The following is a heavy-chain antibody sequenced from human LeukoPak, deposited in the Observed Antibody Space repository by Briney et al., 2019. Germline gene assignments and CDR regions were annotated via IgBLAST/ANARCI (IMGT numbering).Heavy chain of an antibody. CDR3: AKPKGAGKVGATSAFDI. V-gene: IGHV3-64*01. D-gene: IGHD1-26*01. J-gene: IGHJ3*02. Sequence: PGGSLRLSCAASGFTFSSYAMHWVRQAPGKGLEYVSAISSNGGSTYYANSVKGRFTISRDNSKNTLYLQMGSLRAEDMAVYYCAKPKGAGKVGATSAFDIWGQGTMVTVSS. CDR2: ISSNGGST. CDR1: GFTFSSYA.